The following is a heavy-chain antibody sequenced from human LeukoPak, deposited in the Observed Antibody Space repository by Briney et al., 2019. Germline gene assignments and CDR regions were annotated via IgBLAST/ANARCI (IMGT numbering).Heavy chain of an antibody. J-gene: IGHJ3*02. V-gene: IGHV3-21*01. D-gene: IGHD3-3*01. CDR3: ARTRPIWSGLQGAFDI. Sequence: GGSLRLSCAASGFTFSSYSMNWVRQAPGKGLEWVSSISSSSSYIYYADSVKGRFTISRDNAKNSLYLQMNSLRAEDTAVYYCARTRPIWSGLQGAFDIWGQGTMVTVSS. CDR1: GFTFSSYS. CDR2: ISSSSSYI.